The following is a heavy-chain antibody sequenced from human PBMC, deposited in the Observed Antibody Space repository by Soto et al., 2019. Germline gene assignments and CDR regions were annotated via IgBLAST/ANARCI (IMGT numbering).Heavy chain of an antibody. CDR3: ATTTVHFAPPAYLDS. Sequence: ASVKVSCTASGYTFTDYYIHWVRQAPGQGLQWMGWINPNSGGTNYAQTFQGRVSMTRDTSINTVYIHLSNLRSDVTAVYYCATTTVHFAPPAYLDSWGQGTLVTVSS. CDR1: GYTFTDYY. CDR2: INPNSGGT. V-gene: IGHV1-2*02. J-gene: IGHJ4*02. D-gene: IGHD4-17*01.